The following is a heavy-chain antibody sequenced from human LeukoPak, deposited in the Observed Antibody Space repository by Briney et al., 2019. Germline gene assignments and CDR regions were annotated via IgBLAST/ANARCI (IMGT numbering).Heavy chain of an antibody. CDR1: GFTFSSYG. J-gene: IGHJ4*02. V-gene: IGHV3-30*18. CDR2: ISYDGSNK. Sequence: GGSLRLSCAASGFTFSSYGMHWVRQAPGKGLEWVAVISYDGSNKYYADSVKGRFTISRDNSKNTLYLQMNSLRAEDTAVYYCAKSGSGWYLFDYWGQGTLVTVSS. D-gene: IGHD6-19*01. CDR3: AKSGSGWYLFDY.